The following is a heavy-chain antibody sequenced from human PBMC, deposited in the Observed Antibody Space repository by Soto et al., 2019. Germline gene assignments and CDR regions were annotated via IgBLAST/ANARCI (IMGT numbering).Heavy chain of an antibody. CDR2: INHSGST. CDR3: ARGPFRQQLVGKDFKAF. D-gene: IGHD6-13*01. CDR1: GGSFSGYY. J-gene: IGHJ6*04. Sequence: ETLSLTCAVYGGSFSGYYWSWIRQPPGKGLEWIGEINHSGSTNYNPSLKSRVTISVDTSKNQFSLKLSSVTAADTAVYYCARGPFRQQLVGKDFKAFCGRVTTVIGSS. V-gene: IGHV4-34*01.